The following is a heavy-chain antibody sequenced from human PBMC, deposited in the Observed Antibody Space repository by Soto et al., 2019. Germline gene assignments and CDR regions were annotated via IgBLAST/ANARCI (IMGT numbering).Heavy chain of an antibody. V-gene: IGHV4-31*03. CDR1: GGSISSGDYY. D-gene: IGHD3-22*01. J-gene: IGHJ4*02. CDR2: ISYSGST. Sequence: SETLSPTCTISGGSISSGDYYWSWIRQHPGKGLEWIGYISYSGSTYSNPSLKSRLSISVDTSKNQFSLKLSSVTAADTALYYCARDMRRSGYYCLDYWGQGTLVTVSS. CDR3: ARDMRRSGYYCLDY.